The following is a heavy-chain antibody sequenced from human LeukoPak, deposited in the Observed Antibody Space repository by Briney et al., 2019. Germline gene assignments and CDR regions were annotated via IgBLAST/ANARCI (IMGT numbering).Heavy chain of an antibody. CDR1: GGSFSGYY. V-gene: IGHV4-31*11. CDR3: ARFYYYDSSGYYYVRPFGWFDP. D-gene: IGHD3-22*01. CDR2: IYYSGST. J-gene: IGHJ5*02. Sequence: SETLSLTCAVYGGSFSGYYWSWIRQHPGKGLEWIGYIYYSGSTYYNPSLKSRVTISVDTSKNQFSLKLSSVTAADTAVYYCARFYYYDSSGYYYVRPFGWFDPWGQGTLVTVSS.